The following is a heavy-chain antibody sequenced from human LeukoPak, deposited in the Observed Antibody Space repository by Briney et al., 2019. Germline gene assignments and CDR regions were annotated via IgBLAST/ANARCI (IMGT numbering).Heavy chain of an antibody. Sequence: GGSLRLSCATSGFIFSNYAVNWVRQAPGKGLEWVSSINTSSSYIYYADSVKGRFTISRDNAKNSLYLQMNSLRAEDTAVYYCARHVVALGFDYWGQGTLVTVSS. J-gene: IGHJ4*02. CDR2: INTSSSYI. V-gene: IGHV3-21*01. D-gene: IGHD3-22*01. CDR1: GFIFSNYA. CDR3: ARHVVALGFDY.